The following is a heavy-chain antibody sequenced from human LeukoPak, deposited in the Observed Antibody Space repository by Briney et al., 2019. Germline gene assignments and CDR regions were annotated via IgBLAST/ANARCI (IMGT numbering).Heavy chain of an antibody. CDR2: ISGSGGST. Sequence: GGSLRLSCAASGFTFSSYAMSWVRQAPGKGLEWVSAISGSGGSTYYADSVKGRFTISRDNPKNTLYLQMNSLRAEDTAVYYCAKSHRRHCSTTTRDDEGDYWGQGTLVTVSS. J-gene: IGHJ4*02. D-gene: IGHD2-2*01. CDR1: GFTFSSYA. CDR3: AKSHRRHCSTTTRDDEGDY. V-gene: IGHV3-23*01.